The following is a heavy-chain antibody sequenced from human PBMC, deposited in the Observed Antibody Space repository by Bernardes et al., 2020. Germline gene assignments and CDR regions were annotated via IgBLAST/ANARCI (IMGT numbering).Heavy chain of an antibody. CDR3: ARDHRRYGDYATFDY. CDR1: GYTFTSYG. Sequence: ASVKVSCKASGYTFTSYGISWVRQAPGQGLEWMGWISAYNGNTNYAQKLQGRVTMTTDTSTSTAYMELRSLRFDDTAVYYCARDHRRYGDYATFDYWGQGTLVTVSS. V-gene: IGHV1-18*01. J-gene: IGHJ4*02. CDR2: ISAYNGNT. D-gene: IGHD4-17*01.